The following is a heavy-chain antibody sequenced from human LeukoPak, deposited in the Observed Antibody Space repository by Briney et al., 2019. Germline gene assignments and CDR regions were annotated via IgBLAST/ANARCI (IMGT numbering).Heavy chain of an antibody. J-gene: IGHJ4*02. D-gene: IGHD3-22*01. CDR3: ARGGYYYDSSGYSYFDY. V-gene: IGHV1-69*06. CDR2: IIPIFGTA. CDR1: GGTFSSYA. Sequence: SVKVSCKASGGTFSSYAISWVRQAPGQGLEWMGGIIPIFGTANYAQKFQGRVTITADKSTSTAYMELSSLRSEDTAVYYCARGGYYYDSSGYSYFDYWGQGTLVTVSS.